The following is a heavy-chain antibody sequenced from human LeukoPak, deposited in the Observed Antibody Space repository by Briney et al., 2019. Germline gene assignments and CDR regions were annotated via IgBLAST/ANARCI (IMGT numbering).Heavy chain of an antibody. CDR3: ARDATVTTNWFDP. CDR2: IYYSGST. Sequence: SETLSLTCTVSGGSISSGDYYWSWIRQPPGKGLEWIGYIYYSGSTYYNPSLKSRVTVSVDTSKNQFSLKLSSVTAADTAVYYCARDATVTTNWFDPWGQGTLVTVSS. D-gene: IGHD4-11*01. V-gene: IGHV4-30-4*08. J-gene: IGHJ5*02. CDR1: GGSISSGDYY.